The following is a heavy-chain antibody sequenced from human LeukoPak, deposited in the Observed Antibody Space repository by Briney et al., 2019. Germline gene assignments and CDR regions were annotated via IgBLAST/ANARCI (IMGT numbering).Heavy chain of an antibody. CDR2: IRTKVNSYAT. J-gene: IGHJ6*02. CDR1: GFTFSGSG. CDR3: SRGISGYGMDV. V-gene: IGHV3-73*01. Sequence: GGSLKLSCAASGFTFSGSGMHWVRQASGKGLEWIGRIRTKVNSYATAYAASVKDRFTISRDDSKNTAYLQMDSLKTEDTAVYYCSRGISGYGMDVWGQGTTVTVS. D-gene: IGHD6-13*01.